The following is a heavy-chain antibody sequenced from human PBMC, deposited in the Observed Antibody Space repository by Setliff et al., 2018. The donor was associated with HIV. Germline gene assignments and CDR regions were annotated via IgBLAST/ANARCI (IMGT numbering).Heavy chain of an antibody. D-gene: IGHD2-2*01. CDR1: GGSISRSSYF. CDR3: ARLDCSSSSGFVDY. J-gene: IGHJ4*02. CDR2: IDYSGSA. V-gene: IGHV4-39*07. Sequence: SETLSLTCTVSGGSISRSSYFWTWIRQRPGQGLEWIGYIDYSGSAFYNPSLKSRVTISVDTSKNQFSLKLSSVTAADTAVYYCARLDCSSSSGFVDYWGQGTLVTVTS.